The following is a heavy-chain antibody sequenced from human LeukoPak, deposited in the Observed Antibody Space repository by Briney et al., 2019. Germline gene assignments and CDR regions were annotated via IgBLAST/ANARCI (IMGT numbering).Heavy chain of an antibody. D-gene: IGHD3-3*01. CDR3: ARAPYYDFWSGFDY. CDR1: GGSISSGSYY. Sequence: ASETLSLTCTVSGGSISSGSYYWSWIRQPAGKGLEWIGRIYTSGSTNHNPSLKSRVTISVDTSKNQVSLKLSSVTAADTAVYYCARAPYYDFWSGFDYWGQGTLVTVSS. CDR2: IYTSGST. J-gene: IGHJ4*02. V-gene: IGHV4-61*02.